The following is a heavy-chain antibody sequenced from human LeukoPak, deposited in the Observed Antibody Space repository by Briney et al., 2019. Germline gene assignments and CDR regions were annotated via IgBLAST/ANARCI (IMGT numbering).Heavy chain of an antibody. CDR1: GYTFTSYA. CDR2: INAGNGNT. J-gene: IGHJ5*02. V-gene: IGHV1-3*01. CDR3: ARLPIVGANNWFDP. Sequence: ASVKVSCKASGYTFTSYAMHWVRQAPGQRLEWMGWINAGNGNTKYSQKFQDRVTITRDTSASTAYMELSSLRSEDTAVYYCARLPIVGANNWFDPWGQGTLVTVSS. D-gene: IGHD1-26*01.